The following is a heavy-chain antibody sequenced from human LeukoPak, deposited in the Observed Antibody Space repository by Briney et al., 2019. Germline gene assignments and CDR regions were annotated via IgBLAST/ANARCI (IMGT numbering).Heavy chain of an antibody. Sequence: ASVKVSCKASGYTFTGYYMHWVRQAPGQGLEWMGWIDLKSGGTKYAQKFQGRVTMSRDTSITTAYMELSRLTSDDTAVYYCARGNIWFDTDYWGQGTLVTVSS. J-gene: IGHJ4*02. CDR1: GYTFTGYY. D-gene: IGHD3-10*01. CDR2: IDLKSGGT. V-gene: IGHV1-2*02. CDR3: ARGNIWFDTDY.